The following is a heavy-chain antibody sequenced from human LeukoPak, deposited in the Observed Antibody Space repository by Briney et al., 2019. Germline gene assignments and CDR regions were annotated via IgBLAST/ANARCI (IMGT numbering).Heavy chain of an antibody. V-gene: IGHV4-59*01. J-gene: IGHJ4*02. CDR3: ARRRYYDSTGYNPTYYFDY. D-gene: IGHD3-22*01. CDR2: IYNTLDT. CDR1: GDSIIGYY. Sequence: PSETLSLTCTVSGDSIIGYYWSWIRQPPGKRLEWIGYIYNTLDTTYNPSLESRVTISLDMSNKQLSLRLSSVTAADTAVYYCARRRYYDSTGYNPTYYFDYWGQGILVTVSS.